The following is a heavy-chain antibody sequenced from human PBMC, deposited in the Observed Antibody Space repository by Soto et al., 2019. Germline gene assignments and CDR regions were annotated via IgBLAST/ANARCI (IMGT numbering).Heavy chain of an antibody. D-gene: IGHD2-8*01. CDR3: ARGVSLNWYFDL. CDR1: GFTFSSYW. CDR2: INSDGSST. J-gene: IGHJ2*01. Sequence: EVQLVESGGGLVQPGGSLRLSCAASGFTFSSYWMHWVRQAPGKGMVWVSRINSDGSSTSYADSVKGRFTISRDNAKNTLYQQMNSLRAEDTAVYYCARGVSLNWYFDLWGRGTLVTVSS. V-gene: IGHV3-74*01.